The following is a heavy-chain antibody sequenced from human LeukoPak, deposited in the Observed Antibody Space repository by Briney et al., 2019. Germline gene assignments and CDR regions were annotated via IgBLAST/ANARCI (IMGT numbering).Heavy chain of an antibody. CDR1: GFTFDDYG. CDR2: INWNGGST. V-gene: IGHV3-20*01. D-gene: IGHD4-17*01. Sequence: PGGPLRLSCAASGFTFDDYGMSWVRQAPGKGLEWVSGINWNGGSTGYADSVKGRFTISRDNAKNSLYLQMNSLRAEDTALYHCARHDYGDYRRYFDLWGRGTLVTVSS. J-gene: IGHJ2*01. CDR3: ARHDYGDYRRYFDL.